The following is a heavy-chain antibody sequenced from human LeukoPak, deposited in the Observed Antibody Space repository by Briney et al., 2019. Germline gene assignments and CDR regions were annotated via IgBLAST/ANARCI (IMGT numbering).Heavy chain of an antibody. V-gene: IGHV4-34*01. J-gene: IGHJ3*02. D-gene: IGHD2-2*01. CDR2: INHSGST. CDR1: GGSFSGYY. Sequence: PSETLSLTCAVYGGSFSGYYWSWIRQPPGKGLEWIGEINHSGSTNYNPSLKSRVTISVDTSKNQFSLKLSSVTAADTAVYYCARYHPAWAAFDIWAKGQWSPSLQ. CDR3: ARYHPAWAAFDI.